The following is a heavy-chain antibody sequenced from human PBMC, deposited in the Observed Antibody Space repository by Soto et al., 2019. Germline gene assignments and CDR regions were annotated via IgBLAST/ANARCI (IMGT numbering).Heavy chain of an antibody. V-gene: IGHV3-21*01. CDR3: AREIYCTLDSCYTGYYYMDV. CDR2: ISSGSNYI. CDR1: GFTFSNYT. Sequence: DVQLVESGGGLVKPGGSLRLSCTVSGFTFSNYTMDWVRQAPGKGLEWVSSISSGSNYIYYADSVKGRFTISRDNAKNSLYLQMNSLRAEYMAVFYCAREIYCTLDSCYTGYYYMDVWGKGTTVTVSS. D-gene: IGHD2-2*02. J-gene: IGHJ6*03.